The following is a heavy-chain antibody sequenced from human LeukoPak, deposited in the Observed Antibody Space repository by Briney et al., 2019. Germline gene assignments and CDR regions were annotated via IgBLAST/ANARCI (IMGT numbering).Heavy chain of an antibody. D-gene: IGHD6-13*01. CDR1: GYGFTSYW. CDR3: ASQEYGAAGAQGDTYFDY. CDR2: IYPGDSDT. V-gene: IGHV5-51*01. Sequence: GESLKISCKGSGYGFTSYWIGWVRQMPGKGLEWMGIIYPGDSDTRYSPSFQGQVTISADKSISTAYLQWSSLKASDTAMYYCASQEYGAAGAQGDTYFDYWGQGTLVTVPS. J-gene: IGHJ4*02.